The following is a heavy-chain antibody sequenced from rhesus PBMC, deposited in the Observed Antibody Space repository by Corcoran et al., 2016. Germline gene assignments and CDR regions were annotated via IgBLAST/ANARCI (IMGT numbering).Heavy chain of an antibody. Sequence: QVQLQESGPGLVKPSETLSLTCAVSGGSISSSNWWSWIRQPPGKGLEWIGDISGSSGSTYYNPYLKSRVTISTDTYKNQFALKRSSVTAADTAVYYWARGIAAAMGRDYWGQGVLVTVSS. D-gene: IGHD6-25*01. CDR3: ARGIAAAMGRDY. J-gene: IGHJ4*01. V-gene: IGHV4-65*01. CDR2: ISGSSGST. CDR1: GGSISSSNW.